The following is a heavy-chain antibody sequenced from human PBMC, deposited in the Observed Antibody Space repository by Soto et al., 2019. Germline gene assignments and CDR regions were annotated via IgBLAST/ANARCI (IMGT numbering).Heavy chain of an antibody. D-gene: IGHD3-22*01. CDR3: ARVAPGYDSSGYYYVGRRYNWFDP. CDR2: IYYSGST. V-gene: IGHV4-30-4*01. J-gene: IGHJ5*02. Sequence: SETLSLTCTVSGGSISSGDYYWSWIRQPPGKGLEWIGYIYYSGSTYYNPSLKSRVTISVDTSKNQFSLKLSSVTAADTAVYYCARVAPGYDSSGYYYVGRRYNWFDPWSQGTLVTVS. CDR1: GGSISSGDYY.